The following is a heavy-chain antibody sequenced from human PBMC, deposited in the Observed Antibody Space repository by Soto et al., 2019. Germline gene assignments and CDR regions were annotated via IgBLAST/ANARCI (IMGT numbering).Heavy chain of an antibody. Sequence: QVQLQESGPGLVKPSETLSLTCTVSGGSVSSGSYYWSWIRQPPGKGLEWIGYIYYSGSTNYNPSLKRRVTISVDTAKNQFSLKLSSVTAADTAVYYCARENFWSGYYMVDYWGQGTLVTVSS. D-gene: IGHD3-3*01. CDR2: IYYSGST. J-gene: IGHJ4*02. CDR3: ARENFWSGYYMVDY. V-gene: IGHV4-61*01. CDR1: GGSVSSGSYY.